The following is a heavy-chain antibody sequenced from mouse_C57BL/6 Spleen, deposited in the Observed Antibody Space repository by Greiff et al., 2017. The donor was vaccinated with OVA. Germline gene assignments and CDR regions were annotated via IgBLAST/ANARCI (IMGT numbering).Heavy chain of an antibody. CDR1: GYSITSGYY. CDR2: ISYDGSN. J-gene: IGHJ1*03. V-gene: IGHV3-6*01. D-gene: IGHD1-1*01. CDR3: ARFITTVEYFDV. Sequence: ESGPGLVKPSQSLSLTCSVTGYSITSGYYWNWIRQFPGNKLEWMGYISYDGSNNYNPSLKNRISITRDTSKNQFFLKLNSVTTEDTATYYCARFITTVEYFDVWGTGTTVTVSS.